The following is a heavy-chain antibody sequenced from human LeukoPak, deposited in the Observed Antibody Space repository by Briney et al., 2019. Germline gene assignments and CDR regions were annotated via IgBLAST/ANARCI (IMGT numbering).Heavy chain of an antibody. Sequence: ASVKVSCKASGYTFTSYAMHWVRQAPGQRLEWMGWINAGNGNTKYSQKFRDRVTITRDTSASTAYMELSSLRSEVTAVYYCARLMVRGVIIQGFDYWGQGTLVTVSS. J-gene: IGHJ4*02. CDR2: INAGNGNT. CDR1: GYTFTSYA. CDR3: ARLMVRGVIIQGFDY. D-gene: IGHD3-10*01. V-gene: IGHV1-3*01.